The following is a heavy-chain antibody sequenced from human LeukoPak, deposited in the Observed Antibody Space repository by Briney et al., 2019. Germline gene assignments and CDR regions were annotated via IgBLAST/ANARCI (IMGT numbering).Heavy chain of an antibody. CDR2: FYYTGST. CDR1: GGSISSYY. CDR3: ARVSSSWLLPKY. V-gene: IGHV4-59*01. Sequence: PSETLSLTCTVSGGSISSYYWSWIRQPPGKGLKGIGYFYYTGSTNYNPSLKSRVTMSVDTSNNQFSLKLSSVTAADTAVYYCARVSSSWLLPKYWGQGTLVTVSS. D-gene: IGHD6-13*01. J-gene: IGHJ4*02.